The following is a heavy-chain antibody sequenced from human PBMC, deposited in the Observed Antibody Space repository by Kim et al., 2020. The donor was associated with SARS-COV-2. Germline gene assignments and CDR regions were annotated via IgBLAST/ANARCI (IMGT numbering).Heavy chain of an antibody. D-gene: IGHD3-10*01. Sequence: GGSLRLSCAASGFTFSSSAMSCVRPAPLPGLSCFSSIICICCSTYYADSVKGRFTISRDNSKNTLYLQMNSLRAEDTAVYYCAKDLGVFGSGSYPAFDIWGQGTMVTVSS. V-gene: IGHV3-23*01. CDR3: AKDLGVFGSGSYPAFDI. J-gene: IGHJ3*02. CDR2: IICICCST. CDR1: GFTFSSSA.